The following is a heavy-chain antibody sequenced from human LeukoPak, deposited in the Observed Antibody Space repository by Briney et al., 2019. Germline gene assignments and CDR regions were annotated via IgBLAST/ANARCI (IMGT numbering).Heavy chain of an antibody. D-gene: IGHD6-19*01. CDR1: GGSISSYY. J-gene: IGHJ4*02. CDR3: ARRGVGGWYDY. CDR2: IYYSGST. Sequence: SETLSLTCTVSGGSISSYYWSWIRQPPGKGLEWIGYIYYSGSTNYNPSLKSRVTISVDTSKNQFSLKLSSVTAADTAVYYCARRGVGGWYDYWGQGTLVTVSS. V-gene: IGHV4-59*01.